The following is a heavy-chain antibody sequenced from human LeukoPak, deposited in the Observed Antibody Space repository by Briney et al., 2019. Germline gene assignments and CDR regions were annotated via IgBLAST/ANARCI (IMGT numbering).Heavy chain of an antibody. CDR1: GFTFSSYG. V-gene: IGHV3-48*01. J-gene: IGHJ4*02. CDR2: ISGSSGII. D-gene: IGHD3-22*01. CDR3: ARRSTYYESSGQVPFDY. Sequence: GGSLRLSCAASGFTFSSYGMTWVRQAPGKGLEWVSYISGSSGIIDYADSVRGRFTISRDNAKNSLYLQMNSLRAEDTAVYYCARRSTYYESSGQVPFDYWGQGTLVTVSS.